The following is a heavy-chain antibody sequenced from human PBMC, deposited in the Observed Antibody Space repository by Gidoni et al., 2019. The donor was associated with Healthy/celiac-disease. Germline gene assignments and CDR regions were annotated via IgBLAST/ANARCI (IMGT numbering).Heavy chain of an antibody. V-gene: IGHV3-48*03. J-gene: IGHJ6*02. CDR1: GFTFSSYE. CDR3: ARECSSTSCYTFYYGMDV. CDR2: ISSSGSTI. D-gene: IGHD2-2*02. Sequence: EVQLVESGGGLVQPGGSLRLSCAASGFTFSSYEMNWVRQAPGKGLEWVSYISSSGSTIYYADSVKGRFTISRDNAKNSLYLQMNSLRAEDTAVYYCARECSSTSCYTFYYGMDVWGQGTTVTVSS.